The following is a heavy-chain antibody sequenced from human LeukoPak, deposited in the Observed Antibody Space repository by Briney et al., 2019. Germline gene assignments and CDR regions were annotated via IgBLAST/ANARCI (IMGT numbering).Heavy chain of an antibody. D-gene: IGHD2-15*01. Sequence: GGSLRLSCAASGFTFNNYAMTWVRQAPGKGLEWVSAISGSGGTTLYADSVKGRFTISRDNSKSTLYLQMNSLRAEDTAVYYCALYCSGGSCYSMGGAFDIWGQGTVVTVSS. CDR2: ISGSGGTT. CDR1: GFTFNNYA. J-gene: IGHJ3*02. CDR3: ALYCSGGSCYSMGGAFDI. V-gene: IGHV3-23*01.